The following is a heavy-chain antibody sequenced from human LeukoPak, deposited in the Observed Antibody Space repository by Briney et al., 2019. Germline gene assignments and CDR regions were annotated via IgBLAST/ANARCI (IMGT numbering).Heavy chain of an antibody. CDR2: IYYTET. D-gene: IGHD3-22*01. CDR3: ARLGRSGYHFDY. Sequence: SETLSLTCTVSGGSLSNYYWSWIRQSPGKGLEWIGYIYYTETSYNPSLKSRVTISADTSKNQFSLKLYSVTAADTAVYYCARLGRSGYHFDYWGQGTLITVSS. CDR1: GGSLSNYY. J-gene: IGHJ4*02. V-gene: IGHV4-59*01.